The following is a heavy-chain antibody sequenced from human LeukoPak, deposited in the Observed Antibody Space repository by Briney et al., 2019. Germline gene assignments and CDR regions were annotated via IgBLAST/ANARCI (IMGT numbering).Heavy chain of an antibody. CDR3: AGGSGYLIEY. CDR2: IKQDGSEK. D-gene: IGHD3-22*01. J-gene: IGHJ4*02. CDR1: GSTLSRYW. Sequence: GGSLRLSCAVPGSTLSRYWMTWVRQAPGKGLQWVANIKQDGSEKQYVDSVKGQFTISRDNVKGSLYLQMDSLRVEDTALYYCAGGSGYLIEYWGQGTLVTVSS. V-gene: IGHV3-7*01.